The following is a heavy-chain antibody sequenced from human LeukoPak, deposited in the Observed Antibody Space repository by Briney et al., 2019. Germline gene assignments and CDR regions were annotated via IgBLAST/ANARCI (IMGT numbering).Heavy chain of an antibody. J-gene: IGHJ4*02. CDR2: INPSGGST. CDR3: AKGGASGVTMVRGVIGGFDY. Sequence: ASVKVSCTAAGYTFTSYYMHWGRQAPGQGLGWMGIINPSGGSTSYAPKFQGRVTMTRDTSTSSVYMELSSLSSEDTGVYYCAKGGASGVTMVRGVIGGFDYWGQGTLVTVSS. V-gene: IGHV1-46*01. D-gene: IGHD3-10*01. CDR1: GYTFTSYY.